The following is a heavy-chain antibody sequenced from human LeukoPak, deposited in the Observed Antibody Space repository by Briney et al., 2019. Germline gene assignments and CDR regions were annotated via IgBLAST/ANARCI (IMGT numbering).Heavy chain of an antibody. J-gene: IGHJ5*02. CDR3: AREEAIVTFGIGRSAHNWFDP. D-gene: IGHD2-15*01. CDR1: GGSISSRDYY. V-gene: IGHV4-30-4*01. CDR2: ISDSGST. Sequence: LSLTRTVSGGSISSRDYYWSWIRQPPGKGLEWIGYISDSGSTRYNPSLKSRVIISVDTSKNHFSLKLTSVTAADTAIYYCAREEAIVTFGIGRSAHNWFDPWGQGTLVTVSS.